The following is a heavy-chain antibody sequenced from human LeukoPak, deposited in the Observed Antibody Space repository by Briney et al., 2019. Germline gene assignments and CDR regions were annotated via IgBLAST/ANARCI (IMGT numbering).Heavy chain of an antibody. J-gene: IGHJ4*02. CDR1: GFTFYTYG. Sequence: GGSLRLSCAASGFTFYTYGMHWVRQAPGKGLEYVSGIGPDGGTTYYANSVKGRFTTSRDNSKYMLYLQMGSLTADDMAVYYCARGAQLTDYWGQGTLVTVSS. CDR2: IGPDGGTT. D-gene: IGHD6-13*01. V-gene: IGHV3-64*01. CDR3: ARGAQLTDY.